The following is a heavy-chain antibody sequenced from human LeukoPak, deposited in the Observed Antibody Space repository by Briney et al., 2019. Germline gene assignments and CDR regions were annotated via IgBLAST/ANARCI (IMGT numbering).Heavy chain of an antibody. Sequence: SETLSLTCAVSIGSFSGYYWSWIRQSPGKGLEWIGEINHSGSTNYNPSLKSRVTISVDTSKTQFSLKLSSVTAADTAVYYCARSSYDGSGAFYYYYYMDVWDKGTTVTVSS. V-gene: IGHV4-34*01. CDR3: ARSSYDGSGAFYYYYYMDV. J-gene: IGHJ6*03. CDR1: IGSFSGYY. D-gene: IGHD3-10*01. CDR2: INHSGST.